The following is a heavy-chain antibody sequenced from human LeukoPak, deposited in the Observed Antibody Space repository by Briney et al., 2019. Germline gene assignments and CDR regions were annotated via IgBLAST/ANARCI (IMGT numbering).Heavy chain of an antibody. CDR2: IKQDGSEK. V-gene: IGHV3-7*01. J-gene: IGHJ6*02. CDR3: ARDQGAYYYYGMDV. CDR1: GFTFDSYS. Sequence: GGSLRLSCAASGFTFDSYSMNWVRQAPGKGLEWVANIKQDGSEKYYVDSVKGRFTISRDNAKNSLYLQMNSLRAEDTAVYYCARDQGAYYYYGMDVWGQGTTVTVSS. D-gene: IGHD1-26*01.